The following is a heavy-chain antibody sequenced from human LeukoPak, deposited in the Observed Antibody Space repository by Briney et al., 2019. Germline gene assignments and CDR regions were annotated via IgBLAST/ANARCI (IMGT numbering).Heavy chain of an antibody. Sequence: ASVKVSCKVSGYTLTELSMHWVRQAPGKGLEWMGGFDPEDGETIYAQKFQGRVTMTEDTSTDTAYTELSSLRSEDTAVYYCARVYGSGSYYYLDYWGQGTLVTVSS. V-gene: IGHV1-24*01. CDR3: ARVYGSGSYYYLDY. D-gene: IGHD3-10*01. CDR2: FDPEDGET. J-gene: IGHJ4*02. CDR1: GYTLTELS.